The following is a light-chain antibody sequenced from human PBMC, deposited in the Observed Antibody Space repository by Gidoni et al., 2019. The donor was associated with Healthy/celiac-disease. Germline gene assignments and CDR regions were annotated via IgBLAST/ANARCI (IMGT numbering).Light chain of an antibody. CDR3: QQYGSSPRT. J-gene: IGKJ5*01. CDR1: QSVSSSY. Sequence: EMVLTQSPGTLSLSPGERATLSCRASQSVSSSYLAWYQQKPGQAPRLLIYGASSSATGLPDRFGGSGSGTDFTLTISRLDPEDFAVYYCQQYGSSPRTFGQGTRLEIK. V-gene: IGKV3-20*01. CDR2: GAS.